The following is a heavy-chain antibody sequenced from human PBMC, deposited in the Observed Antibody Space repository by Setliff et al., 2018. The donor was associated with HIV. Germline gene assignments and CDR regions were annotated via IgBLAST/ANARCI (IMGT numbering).Heavy chain of an antibody. Sequence: ASVKVSCKASGYTFTSYGISWVRQAPGQGLEWMGWISAYNGNTNYAQKLQGRVTMTTDTSTSTAYMELRSLRSDDTAVYYCASDEVPRGYSYGYFQNYWGQGTLVTVSS. CDR1: GYTFTSYG. V-gene: IGHV1-18*01. CDR2: ISAYNGNT. D-gene: IGHD5-18*01. CDR3: ASDEVPRGYSYGYFQNY. J-gene: IGHJ4*02.